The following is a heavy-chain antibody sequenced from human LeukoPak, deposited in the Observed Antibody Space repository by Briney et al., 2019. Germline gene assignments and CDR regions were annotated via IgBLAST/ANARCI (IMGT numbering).Heavy chain of an antibody. CDR2: IYYSGST. D-gene: IGHD6-6*01. V-gene: IGHV4-59*01. J-gene: IGHJ6*03. CDR1: GGSINSYY. CDR3: AREIEGSGSSSSSPYYHYYYMDV. Sequence: SETLSLTRTVSGGSINSYYWSWIRQPPGKGLEWIGYIYYSGSTNYNPSLTSRVTISVDTSKNQFSLKLTSVTTTDTAVYYCAREIEGSGSSSSSPYYHYYYMDVWGKGTTVTVSS.